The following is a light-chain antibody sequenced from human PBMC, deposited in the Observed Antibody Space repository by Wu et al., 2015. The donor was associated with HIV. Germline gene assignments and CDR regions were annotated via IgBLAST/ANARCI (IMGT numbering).Light chain of an antibody. CDR1: QSVSSN. Sequence: EIVMTQSPATLSVSPGERATLSCRASQSVSSNLAWYQQKPGQAPRLLIYGASIRATGIPARFSGSGSGTEFTLTISILQSEDFAVYYCQQYNNWFSFGGGTKVEIK. J-gene: IGKJ4*01. CDR2: GAS. V-gene: IGKV3D-15*03. CDR3: QQYNNWFS.